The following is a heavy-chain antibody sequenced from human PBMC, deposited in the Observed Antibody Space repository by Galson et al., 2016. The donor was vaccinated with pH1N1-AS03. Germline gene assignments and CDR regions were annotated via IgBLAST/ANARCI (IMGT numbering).Heavy chain of an antibody. CDR2: LNTGTGDT. J-gene: IGHJ4*02. CDR3: AKVGIEISSGWYGRFDF. CDR1: GYSFISYA. D-gene: IGHD6-19*01. Sequence: SVKVSCKASGYSFISYAIHWVRQAPGQRPERMGWLNTGTGDTIYSQKLQDRVTITRDTSASTAYMELSRLRSEDTAVYYCAKVGIEISSGWYGRFDFWGQGTLVTVSS. V-gene: IGHV1-3*04.